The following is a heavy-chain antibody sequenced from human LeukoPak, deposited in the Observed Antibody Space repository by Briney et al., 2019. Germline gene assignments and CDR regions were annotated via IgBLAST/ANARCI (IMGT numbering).Heavy chain of an antibody. CDR3: ARHRDTAMVTPYNWFDP. J-gene: IGHJ5*02. CDR1: GYSFTSYW. CDR2: IYPGDSDT. V-gene: IGHV5-51*01. Sequence: GESLKISCKGSGYSFTSYWIGWVRQMPGKSLEWMGIIYPGDSDTRYSPSFQGQVTISADKSISTAYLQWSSLKASDTAMYYCARHRDTAMVTPYNWFDPWGQGTLVTVSS. D-gene: IGHD5-18*01.